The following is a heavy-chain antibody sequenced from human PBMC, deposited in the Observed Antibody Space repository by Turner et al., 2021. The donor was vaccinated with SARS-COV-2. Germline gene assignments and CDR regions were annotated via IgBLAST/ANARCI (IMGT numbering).Heavy chain of an antibody. J-gene: IGHJ4*02. Sequence: EVQLLESGGGLVKPGGSLTLSCAASGFTFSSYSMNWVRQAPGKGLEWVSSISSSSSDIYYADSVKGRFTISRDNAKNSLYLQMNSLRAEDTAVYYCARDVREYYYDSSGFDYWGQGTLVTVSS. D-gene: IGHD3-22*01. CDR1: GFTFSSYS. CDR3: ARDVREYYYDSSGFDY. CDR2: ISSSSSDI. V-gene: IGHV3-21*01.